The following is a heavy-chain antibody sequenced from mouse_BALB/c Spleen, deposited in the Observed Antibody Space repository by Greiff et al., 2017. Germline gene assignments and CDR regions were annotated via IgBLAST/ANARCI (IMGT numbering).Heavy chain of an antibody. D-gene: IGHD2-3*01. CDR1: GYTFTSYW. CDR3: ARDDYDGYSAMDD. Sequence: VQLQQSGAELVKPGASVKLSCKASGYTFTSYWMHWVMQRPGQGLEWIGEINPSNGRTNYNEKFKSKATLTVDKSSSTAYMQLSSLTSEDSAVYYCARDDYDGYSAMDDWGQGTSVTVSS. V-gene: IGHV1S81*02. CDR2: INPSNGRT. J-gene: IGHJ4*01.